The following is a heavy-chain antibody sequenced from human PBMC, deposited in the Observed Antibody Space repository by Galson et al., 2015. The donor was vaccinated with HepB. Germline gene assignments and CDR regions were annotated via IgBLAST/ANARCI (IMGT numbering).Heavy chain of an antibody. V-gene: IGHV1-69*13. CDR1: GGTFSSNA. D-gene: IGHD3-10*01. CDR3: ARSAEHYGSGSRDGLWSYDSYYYYYAMDV. Sequence: SVKVSCKASGGTFSSNAISWVRQAPGQGLEWMGGIIPIFGAPNYAQMFQGRVTITADESTTTAYMELSSLRSEDTAVYYCARSAEHYGSGSRDGLWSYDSYYYYYAMDVWGQGTTVTVSS. J-gene: IGHJ6*02. CDR2: IIPIFGAP.